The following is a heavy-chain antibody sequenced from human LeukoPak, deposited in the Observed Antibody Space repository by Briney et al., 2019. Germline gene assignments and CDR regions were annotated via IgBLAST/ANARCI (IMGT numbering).Heavy chain of an antibody. CDR3: AKGLYSSSWGTFDY. Sequence: GGTLRLSCAASGFTFSSYAMSWVRQAPGKGLEWVSAISGSGGSTYYAASVKGRFTISRDNSKNTLYLQMNSLRAEDTAVYYCAKGLYSSSWGTFDYWGQGTLVTVSS. CDR2: ISGSGGST. V-gene: IGHV3-23*01. CDR1: GFTFSSYA. J-gene: IGHJ4*02. D-gene: IGHD6-13*01.